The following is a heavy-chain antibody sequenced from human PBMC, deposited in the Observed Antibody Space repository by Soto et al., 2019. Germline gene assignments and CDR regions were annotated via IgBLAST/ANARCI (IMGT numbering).Heavy chain of an antibody. J-gene: IGHJ5*02. Sequence: QVQLQESGPGLVKPSETLSLTCTVSGGSISSYYWSWIRQPPGKGLEWIGYIYYSGSTNYNPSLKRRVTIAVDTSKNQFSLKLSSVTAADTAVYYCAREVYSSASFWCDPWGQGTLVAVSS. CDR1: GGSISSYY. CDR3: AREVYSSASFWCDP. CDR2: IYYSGST. V-gene: IGHV4-59*01. D-gene: IGHD6-6*01.